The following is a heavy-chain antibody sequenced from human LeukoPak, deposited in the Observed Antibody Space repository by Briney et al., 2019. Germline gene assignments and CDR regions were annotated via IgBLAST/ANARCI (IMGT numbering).Heavy chain of an antibody. Sequence: SETLSLTCTVSGGSISSYYWSWMRQPPGKGREWSGYIYYSGSTNYNPSLKSRVTISVDTSKNQFSLKLSAVTAADTAVYYCARGGVSIAARWFDPWGQGTLVTVSS. CDR3: ARGGVSIAARWFDP. J-gene: IGHJ5*02. D-gene: IGHD6-6*01. CDR2: IYYSGST. V-gene: IGHV4-59*01. CDR1: GGSISSYY.